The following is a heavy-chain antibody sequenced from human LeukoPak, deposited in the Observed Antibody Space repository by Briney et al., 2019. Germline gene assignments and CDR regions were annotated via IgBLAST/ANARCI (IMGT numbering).Heavy chain of an antibody. V-gene: IGHV3-9*01. CDR2: ISWNSGSI. CDR1: GFTFDDYA. D-gene: IGHD6-19*01. CDR3: AKDKVAGYYYYYMDV. J-gene: IGHJ6*03. Sequence: SGGSLRLSCAASGFTFDDYAMHWVRQAPGKGLEWVSGISWNSGSIGYADSVKGRFTISRDNAKNSLYPQMNSLRAEDTALYYCAKDKVAGYYYYYMDVWGKGTMVTVSS.